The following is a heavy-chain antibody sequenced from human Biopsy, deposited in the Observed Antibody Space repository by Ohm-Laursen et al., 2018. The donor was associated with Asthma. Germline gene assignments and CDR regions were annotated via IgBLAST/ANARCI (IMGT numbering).Heavy chain of an antibody. D-gene: IGHD2-15*01. Sequence: SLRLSCTASGFTFSDHGMHWVRQAPGKGLEWVAVICYDGGKKDYADSVKGRFSISRDNSKNTLYLQMNSLRGEDTAVYYCVREGDCSGGSCHSPYYDGMDVWGQGTTVTVSS. V-gene: IGHV3-33*01. J-gene: IGHJ6*02. CDR2: ICYDGGKK. CDR1: GFTFSDHG. CDR3: VREGDCSGGSCHSPYYDGMDV.